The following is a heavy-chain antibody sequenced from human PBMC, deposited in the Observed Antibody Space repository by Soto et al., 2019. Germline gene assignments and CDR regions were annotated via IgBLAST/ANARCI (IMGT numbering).Heavy chain of an antibody. CDR1: GFTLSSYA. V-gene: IGHV3-23*01. CDR3: ARRGSGSYYDY. D-gene: IGHD1-26*01. CDR2: ISGSGDST. Sequence: EVQLLECGGGLVQPGGSLRLTCAASGFTLSSYAMSWVRQAPGKGLEWVSVISGSGDSTYYADSVKGRFTISRDNSKNTLYLQMNSLRAEDTAVYYCARRGSGSYYDYWGQGTLVTVSS. J-gene: IGHJ4*02.